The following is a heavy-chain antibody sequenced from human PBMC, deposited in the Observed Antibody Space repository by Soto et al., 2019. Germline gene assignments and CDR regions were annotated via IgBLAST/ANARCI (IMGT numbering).Heavy chain of an antibody. CDR2: INAGNGNT. J-gene: IGHJ3*02. D-gene: IGHD3-10*01. CDR3: ARGASMVRGVILEAFDI. CDR1: GYTFTSYA. V-gene: IGHV1-3*01. Sequence: QVQLVQSGAEVKKPGASVKVSCKASGYTFTSYAMHWVRQAPGQRLEWMGWINAGNGNTKYSQKFQGRGTITRDTSASTAYMELSSLRSEDTAVYYCARGASMVRGVILEAFDIWGQGTMVTVSS.